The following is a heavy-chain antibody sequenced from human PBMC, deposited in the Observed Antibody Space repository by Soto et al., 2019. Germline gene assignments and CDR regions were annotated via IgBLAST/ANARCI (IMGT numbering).Heavy chain of an antibody. V-gene: IGHV3-74*01. D-gene: IGHD6-19*01. CDR3: ARGIAVAVVVN. CDR1: GFTFSSYW. CDR2: INSDGSST. Sequence: GGSLRLSCAASGFTFSSYWMHWVRQAPGKGLVWVSRINSDGSSTSYADSVKGRFTISRDNAKNTLYLQMNSLRAEDTAVYYCARGIAVAVVVNWGQGTLVTVSS. J-gene: IGHJ4*02.